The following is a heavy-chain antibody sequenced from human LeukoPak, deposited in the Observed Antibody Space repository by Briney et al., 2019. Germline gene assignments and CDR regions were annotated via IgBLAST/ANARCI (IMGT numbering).Heavy chain of an antibody. V-gene: IGHV4-4*02. D-gene: IGHD5-18*01. CDR1: GGSINSSNW. Sequence: SGTLSLTCAVSGGSINSSNWWSWVRQPPGKGLEWIGEIYHSGSTNYNPSLKSRLTMSVDKSKNQFSLKLSSVTAADTAVYYCAGNGGYSYGYGRGDYWGQGTLVTVSS. CDR3: AGNGGYSYGYGRGDY. J-gene: IGHJ4*02. CDR2: IYHSGST.